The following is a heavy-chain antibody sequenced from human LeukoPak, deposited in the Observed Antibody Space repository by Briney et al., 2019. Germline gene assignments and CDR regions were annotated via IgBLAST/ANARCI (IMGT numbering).Heavy chain of an antibody. CDR2: IKQDGSDK. CDR3: ARDPTYYDFWSGYSFPYYMDV. J-gene: IGHJ6*03. CDR1: GFTFSSYS. Sequence: PGGSLRLSCAASGFTFSSYSMNWVRQAPGKGLEWVGNIKQDGSDKNYMDSVKGRFTISRDNSKNTLYLQMNSLRAEDTAVYYCARDPTYYDFWSGYSFPYYMDVWGKGTTVTVSS. V-gene: IGHV3-7*03. D-gene: IGHD3-3*01.